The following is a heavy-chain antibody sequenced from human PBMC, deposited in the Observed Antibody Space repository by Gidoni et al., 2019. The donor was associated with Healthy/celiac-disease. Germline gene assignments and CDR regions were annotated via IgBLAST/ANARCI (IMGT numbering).Heavy chain of an antibody. V-gene: IGHV3-23*01. Sequence: EVQLLESGGGLVQPGGSLRLSCAAYGFPVSSYAMSWVRQAPGKGLELFSAISGSGVSTYSADSLKGLFTISRDNSKNTLYLQMNSLRAEDTSVYYCAKGPTLFYGSGSFNWFDPWGQGTLVTVSS. CDR1: GFPVSSYA. J-gene: IGHJ5*02. D-gene: IGHD3-10*01. CDR2: ISGSGVST. CDR3: AKGPTLFYGSGSFNWFDP.